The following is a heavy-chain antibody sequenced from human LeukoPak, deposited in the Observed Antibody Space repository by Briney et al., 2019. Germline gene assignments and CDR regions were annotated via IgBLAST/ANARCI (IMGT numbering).Heavy chain of an antibody. V-gene: IGHV1-69*13. Sequence: SVKVSCKASGGTFSSYAISWVRQAPGQGLEWMGGIIPIFGTANYAQKFQGRVTITADESTSTAYMELSSLRSEDTAVYYCARVDGDSYYYYYYGMDVWGQGTTVTVSS. CDR1: GGTFSSYA. CDR2: IIPIFGTA. D-gene: IGHD4-17*01. J-gene: IGHJ6*02. CDR3: ARVDGDSYYYYYYGMDV.